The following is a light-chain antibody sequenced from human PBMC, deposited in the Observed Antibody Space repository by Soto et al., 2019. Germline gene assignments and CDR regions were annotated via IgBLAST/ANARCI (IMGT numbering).Light chain of an antibody. V-gene: IGKV1-39*01. J-gene: IGKJ3*01. CDR3: QQSYSTLS. CDR2: AAS. Sequence: DIQMTQSPSSLSASVGDRVTITCRASQSISSYLTWYQQKPGKAPRLLIYAASSLQSGVPSRFSGSGSGTDFTLTISSLQPDDFATYYCQQSYSTLSFGPGTKVDIK. CDR1: QSISSY.